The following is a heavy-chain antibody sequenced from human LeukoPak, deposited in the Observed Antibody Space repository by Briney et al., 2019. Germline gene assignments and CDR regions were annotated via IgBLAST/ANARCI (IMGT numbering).Heavy chain of an antibody. CDR2: IYHSGST. J-gene: IGHJ5*02. Sequence: PSETLSLTCAVSGYSISSGYYWGWIRQPPGKGLEWIGSIYHSGSTYYNPSLKSRVTISVDTSKNQFSLKLSSVTAADTAAYYCARGAGRTMVRGVIIRGDWFDPWGQGTLVTVSS. CDR3: ARGAGRTMVRGVIIRGDWFDP. D-gene: IGHD3-10*01. V-gene: IGHV4-38-2*01. CDR1: GYSISSGYY.